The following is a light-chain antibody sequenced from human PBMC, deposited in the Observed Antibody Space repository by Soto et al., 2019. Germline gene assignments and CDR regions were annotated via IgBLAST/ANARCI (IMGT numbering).Light chain of an antibody. CDR3: SSYTSSSTLP. Sequence: QSVLAQPASVSGSPGQSITISCTGTSSDVGGYNYVSWYQQHPGKAPKLMIYGVSNRPSGVSNRFSGSKSGNTASLTISGLQAEDEADYYCSSYTSSSTLPFGGGTKVTVL. CDR2: GVS. CDR1: SSDVGGYNY. V-gene: IGLV2-14*01. J-gene: IGLJ2*01.